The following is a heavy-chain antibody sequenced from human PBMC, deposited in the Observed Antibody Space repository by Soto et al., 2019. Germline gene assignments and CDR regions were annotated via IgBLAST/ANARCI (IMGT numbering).Heavy chain of an antibody. Sequence: GASVKVSCKASGGTFSSYAISWVRQAPGQGLEWMGGIIPIFGTANYAQKFQGRVTITADESTSTAYMELSSLRSEDTAVYYCASGCQRDSFAYWGQGTLVTVSS. CDR1: GGTFSSYA. CDR2: IIPIFGTA. CDR3: ASGCQRDSFAY. V-gene: IGHV1-69*13. D-gene: IGHD6-25*01. J-gene: IGHJ4*02.